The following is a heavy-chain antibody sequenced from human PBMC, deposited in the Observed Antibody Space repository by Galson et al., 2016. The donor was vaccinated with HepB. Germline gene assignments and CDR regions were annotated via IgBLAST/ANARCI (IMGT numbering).Heavy chain of an antibody. CDR2: IIPIFGTA. V-gene: IGHV1-69*13. D-gene: IGHD3-10*01. Sequence: SVKVSCKASGGTFSNYAISWVRQAPGQGLEWMGGIIPIFGTANYAQKFQGRVTITADESTSTAYMELSSLRSEDTAVYYCARASSGSYYNYYQYGTDVWGQGTLVTVSS. CDR3: ARASSGSYYNYYQYGTDV. J-gene: IGHJ6*02. CDR1: GGTFSNYA.